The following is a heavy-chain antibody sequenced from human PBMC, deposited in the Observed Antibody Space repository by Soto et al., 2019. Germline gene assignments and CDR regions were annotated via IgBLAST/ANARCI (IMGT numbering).Heavy chain of an antibody. CDR1: GFIFSSYW. J-gene: IGHJ4*02. V-gene: IGHV3-7*01. CDR2: IKQDGSEK. Sequence: EVQVVESGGGLVQPGGSLRLSCAASGFIFSSYWMNWVRRAPGKGLEWVANIKQDGSEKYYVDSVKGRFTISRDNAKNSVYLQMNSLRVEDTAVYYCGGGSGWLFDYLGQGILVTVSS. CDR3: GGGSGWLFDY. D-gene: IGHD6-19*01.